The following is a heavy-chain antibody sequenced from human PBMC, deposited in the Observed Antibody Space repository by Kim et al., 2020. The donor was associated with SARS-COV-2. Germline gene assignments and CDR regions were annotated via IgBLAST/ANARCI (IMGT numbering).Heavy chain of an antibody. J-gene: IGHJ4*02. CDR3: ARGSGSRGWYASDY. Sequence: ASVKVSCKASGYTFTGYYMHWVRQAPGQGLEWMGWINPNSGGTNYAQKFQGRVTMTRDTSISTAYMELSRLRSDDTAVYYCARGSGSRGWYASDYWGQGTLVTVSS. V-gene: IGHV1-2*02. CDR1: GYTFTGYY. CDR2: INPNSGGT. D-gene: IGHD6-19*01.